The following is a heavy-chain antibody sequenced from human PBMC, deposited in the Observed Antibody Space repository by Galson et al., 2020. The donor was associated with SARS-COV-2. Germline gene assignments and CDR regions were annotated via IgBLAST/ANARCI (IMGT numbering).Heavy chain of an antibody. CDR2: IYASGTT. CDR3: ASYETNGYYAFNS. Sequence: SETLSLTCTVFGASLSDYYWTWIRQSAGKGLEWIGRIYASGTTNYNPSVRSRVTMSVDTSENQFFLRLTSVTAADMAIYYCASYETNGYYAFNSWGQGTLVTVSS. J-gene: IGHJ4*02. V-gene: IGHV4-4*07. CDR1: GASLSDYY. D-gene: IGHD3-22*01.